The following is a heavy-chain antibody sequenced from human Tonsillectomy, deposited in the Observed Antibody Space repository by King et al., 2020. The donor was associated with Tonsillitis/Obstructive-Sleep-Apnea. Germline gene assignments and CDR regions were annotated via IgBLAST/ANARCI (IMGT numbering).Heavy chain of an antibody. J-gene: IGHJ4*02. V-gene: IGHV1-46*01. Sequence: VQLVESGAEVKKSGASVKVSCEASGYTFTSYHMHWVRQAPGQGLEWMGIINPTDGSTNYAQKFQGRVTMTRDTSTSTVYMELSSLRSEDTAVYFCARDIYCSSTSCHSPFDYWGQGTLVTVSS. CDR3: ARDIYCSSTSCHSPFDY. CDR1: GYTFTSYH. D-gene: IGHD2-2*01. CDR2: INPTDGST.